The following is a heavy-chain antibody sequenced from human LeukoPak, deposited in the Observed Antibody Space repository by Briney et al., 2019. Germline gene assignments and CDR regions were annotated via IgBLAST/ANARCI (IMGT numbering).Heavy chain of an antibody. CDR1: GFSFSGHW. CDR2: ISPTGSTT. Sequence: GGSLRLSCTTSGFSFSGHWMHWARQLPGKGLVWVSRISPTGSTTSYADSVKGRFTVSRDNAKNTLYLQVNNLRAEDTAVYYCARGPNSNWSGLDFWGQGTLLTVSS. J-gene: IGHJ4*02. CDR3: ARGPNSNWSGLDF. D-gene: IGHD6-6*01. V-gene: IGHV3-74*01.